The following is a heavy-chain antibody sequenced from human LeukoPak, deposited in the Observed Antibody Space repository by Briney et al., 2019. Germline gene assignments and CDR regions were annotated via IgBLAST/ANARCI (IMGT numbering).Heavy chain of an antibody. V-gene: IGHV3-23*01. D-gene: IGHD3-10*01. CDR2: VSGTGTST. CDR1: GFTFSSYA. J-gene: IGHJ4*02. Sequence: GGSLRLSCAASGFTFSSYALSWVRQAPGKGLEWLSSVSGTGTSTNYADSVRGRLTISRGNSKNTLYLQMNSLRVEDTAVYYCAKLIGVPALWGQGTLVTVSS. CDR3: AKLIGVPAL.